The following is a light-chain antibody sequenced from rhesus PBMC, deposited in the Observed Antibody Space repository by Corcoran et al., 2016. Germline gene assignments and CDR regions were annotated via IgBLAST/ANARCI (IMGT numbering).Light chain of an antibody. V-gene: IGKV1-37*01. J-gene: IGKJ4*01. CDR2: YAS. CDR1: QDIRSY. CDR3: QQYNSAPLT. Sequence: DIQMTQSPSSLSASVGNRVTITCRASQDIRSYLAWYQQNPGKAPMHLLYYASNLESGVPSRFRGSGSGTEFTLNISSLQPEDFATYYCQQYNSAPLTFGGGTKVELK.